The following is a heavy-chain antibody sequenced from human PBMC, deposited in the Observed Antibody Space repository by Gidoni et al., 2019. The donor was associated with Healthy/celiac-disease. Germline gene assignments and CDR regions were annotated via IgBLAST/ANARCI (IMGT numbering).Heavy chain of an antibody. J-gene: IGHJ4*02. CDR2: INPNSGGT. Sequence: QVQLVQSGAEVKKPGASVKVSCKASGYTFTGYYMHWVRQAPGQGLEWMGWINPNSGGTNYAQKFQGWVTRTRDTSISTAYMELSRLRSDDTAVYYCARARVGATLYYFDYWGQGTLVTVSS. CDR1: GYTFTGYY. D-gene: IGHD1-26*01. V-gene: IGHV1-2*04. CDR3: ARARVGATLYYFDY.